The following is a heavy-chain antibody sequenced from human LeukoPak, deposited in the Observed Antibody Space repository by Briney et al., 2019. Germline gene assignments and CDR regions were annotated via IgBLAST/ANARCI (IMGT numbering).Heavy chain of an antibody. V-gene: IGHV3-48*03. J-gene: IGHJ5*02. Sequence: PGGSLRLSCAASGFTFSSYEMNWVRQAPGKGLEWVSYITSSSSAVYYADSVKGRFTISRDNAKNSIYLQMNSLRAEDTAVYYCASDPQYSSAWYDAWFDPWGQGTLVTVSS. CDR3: ASDPQYSSAWYDAWFDP. D-gene: IGHD6-13*01. CDR1: GFTFSSYE. CDR2: ITSSSSAV.